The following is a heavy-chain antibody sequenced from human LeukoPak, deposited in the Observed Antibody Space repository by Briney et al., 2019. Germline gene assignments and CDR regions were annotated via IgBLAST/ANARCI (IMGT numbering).Heavy chain of an antibody. CDR1: GGTFSSYA. CDR3: ARGFRHGTIGY. J-gene: IGHJ4*02. V-gene: IGHV1-69*13. Sequence: SVKVSRKASGGTFSSYAISWVRQAPGQGLEWMGGIIPIFGTANYAQKFQGRVTITADESTSTAYMELSNLRSEDTAVYYCARGFRHGTIGYWGQGTLVTVSS. CDR2: IIPIFGTA.